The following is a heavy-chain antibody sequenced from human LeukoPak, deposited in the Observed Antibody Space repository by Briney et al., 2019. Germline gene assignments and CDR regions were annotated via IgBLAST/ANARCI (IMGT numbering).Heavy chain of an antibody. CDR3: ARREIGDGYNYYSDY. D-gene: IGHD5-24*01. V-gene: IGHV1-69*05. CDR1: GGTFSSYA. Sequence: SVKVSCKASGGTFSSYAISWVRQAPGQGLEWMGRIIPIFGTANYAQKFQGRVTITTDESTSTAYMELSSLRSEDTAVYYCARREIGDGYNYYSDYWGQGTLVTVSS. J-gene: IGHJ4*02. CDR2: IIPIFGTA.